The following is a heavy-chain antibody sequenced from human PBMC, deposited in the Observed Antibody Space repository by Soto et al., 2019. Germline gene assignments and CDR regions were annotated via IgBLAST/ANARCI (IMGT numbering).Heavy chain of an antibody. CDR3: ARALRTVRGVQNYYYYMDV. V-gene: IGHV3-21*01. CDR2: ISSSSSYI. D-gene: IGHD3-10*02. J-gene: IGHJ6*03. CDR1: GFTFSSYS. Sequence: GGSLRLSCAASGFTFSSYSMNWVRQAPGKGLEWVSSISSSSSYIYYADSVKGRFTISRDNAKNSLYLQMNSLRAEDTAVYYCARALRTVRGVQNYYYYMDVWGKGTTVTVSS.